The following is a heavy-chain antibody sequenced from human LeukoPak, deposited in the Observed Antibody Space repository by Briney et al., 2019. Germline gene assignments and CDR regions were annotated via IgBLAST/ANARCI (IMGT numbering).Heavy chain of an antibody. D-gene: IGHD3-10*01. CDR2: ISSSSSYI. J-gene: IGHJ4*02. Sequence: WIRQAPGKGLEWVSSISSSSSYIYYADSVKGRFTISRDNAKNSLYLQMNSLRAEDTAVYYCARSPGKGGYFDYWGQGTLVTVSS. V-gene: IGHV3-21*01. CDR3: ARSPGKGGYFDY.